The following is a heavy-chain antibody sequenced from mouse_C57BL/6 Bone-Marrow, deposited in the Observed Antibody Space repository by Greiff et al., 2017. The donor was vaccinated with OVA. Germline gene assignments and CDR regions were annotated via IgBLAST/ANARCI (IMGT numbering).Heavy chain of an antibody. CDR3: ARSITTVVATRYFDY. J-gene: IGHJ2*01. Sequence: QVQLQQPGAELVMPGASVKLSCKASGYTFTSYWMHWVKQRPGQGLEWIGEIDPSDSYTNYNQKFKGKSTLTVDKASSTAYMQLSSLTSEDSAVYYCARSITTVVATRYFDYWGKGTTLTVSS. V-gene: IGHV1-69*01. CDR2: IDPSDSYT. CDR1: GYTFTSYW. D-gene: IGHD1-1*01.